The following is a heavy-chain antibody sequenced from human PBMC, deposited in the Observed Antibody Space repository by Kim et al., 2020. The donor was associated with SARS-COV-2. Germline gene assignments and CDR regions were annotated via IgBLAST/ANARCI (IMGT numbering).Heavy chain of an antibody. D-gene: IGHD5-12*01. CDR1: GFTFSSYA. V-gene: IGHV3-23*01. Sequence: GGSLRLSCAASGFTFSSYAMSWVRQAPGKGLEWVSAISGSGGSTYYADSVKGRFTISRDNSKNTLYLQMNSLRAEDTAVYYCAKDDSLTSWFPHLYSGYDFLFDYWGQGTLVTVSS. CDR2: ISGSGGST. J-gene: IGHJ4*02. CDR3: AKDDSLTSWFPHLYSGYDFLFDY.